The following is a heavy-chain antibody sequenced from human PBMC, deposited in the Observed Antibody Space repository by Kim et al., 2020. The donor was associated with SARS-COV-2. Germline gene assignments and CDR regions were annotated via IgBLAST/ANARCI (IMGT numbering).Heavy chain of an antibody. D-gene: IGHD6-19*01. CDR1: GGSFSGYY. CDR3: ARETLEAVAGGDFDY. Sequence: SETLSLTCAVYGGSFSGYYWSWIRQPPGKGLEWIGEINHSGSTNYNPSLKSRVTISVDTSKNQFSLKLSSVTAADTAVYYCARETLEAVAGGDFDYWGPG. J-gene: IGHJ4*02. V-gene: IGHV4-34*01. CDR2: INHSGST.